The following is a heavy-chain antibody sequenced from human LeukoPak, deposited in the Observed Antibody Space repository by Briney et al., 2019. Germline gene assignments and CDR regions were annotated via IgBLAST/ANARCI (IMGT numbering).Heavy chain of an antibody. CDR3: AKERYTTSWYLADY. CDR2: ISYDGSNK. J-gene: IGHJ4*02. CDR1: GFTFSSYA. D-gene: IGHD6-13*01. V-gene: IGHV3-30-3*02. Sequence: GGSLRLSCAASGFTFSSYAMHWVRQAPGKGLEWVAVISYDGSNKYYADSVKGRFTISRDNAKNTLYLQMNSLRAEDTAVYYCAKERYTTSWYLADYWGQGTLVTVSS.